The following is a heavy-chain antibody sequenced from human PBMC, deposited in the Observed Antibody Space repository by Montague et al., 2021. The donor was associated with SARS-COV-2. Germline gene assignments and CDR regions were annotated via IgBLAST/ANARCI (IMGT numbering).Heavy chain of an antibody. V-gene: IGHV3-23*01. D-gene: IGHD4-17*01. J-gene: IGHJ4*02. CDR2: ISGSGGST. Sequence: SLRLSCAASGFTFSSYAMSWVRQAPGKGLEWVSAISGSGGSTYYADSVKGRFTISRDNSKNTLYLQMNRLRAEDTAVYYCAQAYMTTVTTLDFDYWGQGTLVTVSS. CDR3: AQAYMTTVTTLDFDY. CDR1: GFTFSSYA.